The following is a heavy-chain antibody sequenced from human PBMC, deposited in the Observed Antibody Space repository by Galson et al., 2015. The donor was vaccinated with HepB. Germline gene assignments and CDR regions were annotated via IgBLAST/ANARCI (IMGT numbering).Heavy chain of an antibody. CDR2: INHSGST. CDR3: ARFPFNYYDSSGSTHFDY. J-gene: IGHJ4*02. Sequence: WIRQPPGKGLEWIGEINHSGSTNYNPSLKSRVTISVDTSKNQFSLKLSSVTAADTAVYYCARFPFNYYDSSGSTHFDYWGQGTLVTVSS. D-gene: IGHD3-22*01. V-gene: IGHV4-34*01.